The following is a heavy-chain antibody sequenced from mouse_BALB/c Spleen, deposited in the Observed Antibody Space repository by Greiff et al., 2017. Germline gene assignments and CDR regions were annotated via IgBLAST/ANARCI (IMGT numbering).Heavy chain of an antibody. CDR2: INPSSGYT. Sequence: QVQLKQSGAELARPGASVKMSCKASGYTFTSYTMHWVKQRPGQGLEWIGYINPSSGYTNYNQKFKDKATLTADKSSSTAYMQLSSLTSEDSAVYYCARYGNYGGVFAYWGQGTLVTVSA. CDR3: ARYGNYGGVFAY. CDR1: GYTFTSYT. D-gene: IGHD2-1*01. J-gene: IGHJ3*01. V-gene: IGHV1-4*01.